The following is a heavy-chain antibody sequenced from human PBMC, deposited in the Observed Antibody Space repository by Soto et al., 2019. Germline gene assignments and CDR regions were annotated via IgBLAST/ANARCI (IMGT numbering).Heavy chain of an antibody. J-gene: IGHJ3*02. CDR2: ISSSSSTI. V-gene: IGHV3-48*01. CDR3: ARDWMTTLSLVIWDAFDI. Sequence: HPGGSLRLSCAASGFTFSSYSMNWVRQAPGKGLEWVSYISSSSSTIYYADSVKGRFTISRDNAKNSLYLQMNSLRAEDTAVYYCARDWMTTLSLVIWDAFDIWGQGTMVTVSS. CDR1: GFTFSSYS. D-gene: IGHD4-17*01.